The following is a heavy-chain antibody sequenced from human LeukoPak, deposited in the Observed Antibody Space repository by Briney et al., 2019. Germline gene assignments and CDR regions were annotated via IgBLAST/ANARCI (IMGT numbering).Heavy chain of an antibody. Sequence: SETLSLTCAVSGYSISSGYYWGWIRQPPGKGLEWIGSIYHSGSTYYNPSLKSRVTISVDTSKNQFSLKLSSVTAADTAVYYCARHCGRLSHCEKGWFDPWGQGTLVTVSS. CDR3: ARHCGRLSHCEKGWFDP. J-gene: IGHJ5*02. CDR2: IYHSGST. D-gene: IGHD2-21*02. V-gene: IGHV4-38-2*01. CDR1: GYSISSGYY.